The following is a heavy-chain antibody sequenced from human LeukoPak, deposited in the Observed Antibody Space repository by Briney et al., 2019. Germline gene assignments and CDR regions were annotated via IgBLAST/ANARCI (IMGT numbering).Heavy chain of an antibody. CDR2: IYYSGNT. Sequence: SETLSLTCTVSGGSINSSSYYWGWIRQPPGKGLELIGSIYYSGNTYYNPSLKSRVTISLDTSKNQFSLKLNSVTAEDTAVYYCAKSSSGYYHAEYFQHWGQGTLVTVSS. V-gene: IGHV4-39*07. J-gene: IGHJ1*01. D-gene: IGHD3-22*01. CDR3: AKSSSGYYHAEYFQH. CDR1: GGSINSSSYY.